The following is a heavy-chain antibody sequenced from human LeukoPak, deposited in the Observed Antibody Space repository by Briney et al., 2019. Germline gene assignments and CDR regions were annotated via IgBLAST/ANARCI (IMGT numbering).Heavy chain of an antibody. V-gene: IGHV3-48*03. Sequence: GGSLRLACAASGFTFNTFEMNWVRQAPGKGRGWVSYVSGSGDEIRYGDSVRGRFTISRDNAKSSLYLQMNSLRAEDTAVYYCATKVPGSSHFSSWGQGTLVTVSS. CDR3: ATKVPGSSHFSS. CDR1: GFTFNTFE. CDR2: VSGSGDEI. D-gene: IGHD6-19*01. J-gene: IGHJ4*02.